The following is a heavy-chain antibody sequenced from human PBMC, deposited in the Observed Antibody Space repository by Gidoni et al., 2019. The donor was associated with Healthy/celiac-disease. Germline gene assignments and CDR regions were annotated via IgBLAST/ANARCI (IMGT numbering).Heavy chain of an antibody. D-gene: IGHD3-9*01. Sequence: EVQLVESGGGLVKPGGSLRLSCAASGFTFSNAWMNWVSQAPGKGLEWVGRIKSKTDGGTTDYAAPVKGRFTISRDDSKNTLYLQMNSLKTEDTAVYYCTTQYYDILTGYTLQDYWGQGTLVTVSS. CDR3: TTQYYDILTGYTLQDY. V-gene: IGHV3-15*07. J-gene: IGHJ4*02. CDR1: GFTFSNAW. CDR2: IKSKTDGGTT.